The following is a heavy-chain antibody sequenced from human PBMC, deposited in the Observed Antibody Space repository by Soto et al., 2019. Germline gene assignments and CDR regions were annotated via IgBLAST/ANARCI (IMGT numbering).Heavy chain of an antibody. CDR1: GFTFSRDG. V-gene: IGHV3-23*01. CDR3: AQERATTTAFDY. J-gene: IGHJ4*02. D-gene: IGHD4-17*01. Sequence: PGGSLRLSCAASGFTFSRDGMSWVRQAPGKGLEWVSLITDNGGSTYYADSVKGRFTISRDNTKNTLFLQMNSLRAEDTAVYYCAQERATTTAFDYWGQGALVTVYS. CDR2: ITDNGGST.